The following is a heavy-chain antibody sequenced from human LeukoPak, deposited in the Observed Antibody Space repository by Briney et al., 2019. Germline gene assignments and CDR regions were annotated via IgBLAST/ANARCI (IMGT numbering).Heavy chain of an antibody. J-gene: IGHJ4*02. D-gene: IGHD6-19*01. Sequence: GGSLRLSCTASGFTFSSYSMNWVRQAPGKWLEWVSSINSRSSYIYYADSMKGRFTISRDKAKYSLYLRMNSLRAEDTAVYYCARVASGYTSGWTAIDYWGQGTLVTVSS. CDR1: GFTFSSYS. CDR2: INSRSSYI. CDR3: ARVASGYTSGWTAIDY. V-gene: IGHV3-21*01.